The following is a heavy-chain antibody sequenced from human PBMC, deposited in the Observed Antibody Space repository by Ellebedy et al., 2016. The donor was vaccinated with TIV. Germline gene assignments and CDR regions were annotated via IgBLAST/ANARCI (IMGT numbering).Heavy chain of an antibody. J-gene: IGHJ6*02. CDR3: ARGGLAVTPTSSFYYGMDV. D-gene: IGHD6-19*01. CDR2: IISVLGAP. CDR1: GGTFSSHP. V-gene: IGHV1-69*13. Sequence: AASVKVSCKASGGTFSSHPISWVRQAPGQGLEWMGGIISVLGAPNNAQKFQGRVTITADESTSTADMELSGLRSEDTAVYYCARGGLAVTPTSSFYYGMDVWGQGTTVTVSS.